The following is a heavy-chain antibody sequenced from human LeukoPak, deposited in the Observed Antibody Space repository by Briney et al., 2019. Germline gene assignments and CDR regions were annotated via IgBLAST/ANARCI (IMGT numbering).Heavy chain of an antibody. J-gene: IGHJ4*02. D-gene: IGHD6-13*01. V-gene: IGHV4-39*07. CDR3: ARPSRPGIAAAGTDFGY. CDR2: IYYSGST. CDR1: GGSISSSSYY. Sequence: SETLSLTCTVSGGSISSSSYYWGWIRQPPGKGLEWIGSIYYSGSTYYNPSLKSRVTISVDTSKNQFSLKLSSVTAADTAVYYCARPSRPGIAAAGTDFGYWGQGTLVTVSS.